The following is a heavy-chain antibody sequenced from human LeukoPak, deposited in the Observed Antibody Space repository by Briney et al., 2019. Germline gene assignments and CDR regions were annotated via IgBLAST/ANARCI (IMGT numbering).Heavy chain of an antibody. CDR1: GYTFTGYY. CDR3: ARRDSGMDV. Sequence: ASVKVSCKASGYTFTGYYMHWVRLAPGQGLEWMGWISPNSGGTNYAQKFQDRVTMTRDTSISTAYMELSRLRSDDTAVYYCARRDSGMDVWGQGTTVTVSS. J-gene: IGHJ6*02. CDR2: ISPNSGGT. V-gene: IGHV1-2*02.